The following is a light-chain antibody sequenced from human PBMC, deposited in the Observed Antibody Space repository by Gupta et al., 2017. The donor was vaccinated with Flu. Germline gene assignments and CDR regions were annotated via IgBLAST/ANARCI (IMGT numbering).Light chain of an antibody. Sequence: SYVLTQPPSLSVAPGQTARIPCGGDNIGSKSVHWYQQKPGQAPVLVVYDDFDRPSGIPERFSGSNSGNAATLTISRVGAGDEADYYCQVWHSSTDHYVFGTGTKVTVL. CDR2: DDF. CDR1: NIGSKS. CDR3: QVWHSSTDHYV. J-gene: IGLJ1*01. V-gene: IGLV3-21*02.